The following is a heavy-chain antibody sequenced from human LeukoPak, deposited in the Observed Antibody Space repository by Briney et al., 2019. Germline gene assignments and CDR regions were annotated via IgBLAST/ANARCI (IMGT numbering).Heavy chain of an antibody. CDR3: ASENSSGWYGDY. V-gene: IGHV4-39*01. CDR2: IYYSGST. J-gene: IGHJ4*02. CDR1: GGSISSSSYY. D-gene: IGHD6-19*01. Sequence: PSETLSLTCTVSGGSISSSSYYWGWIRLPPGKGLEWIGSIYYSGSTYFNPSLKSRVTISVDTSKNQFSLKLSSVTAADTAVYYCASENSSGWYGDYWGQGTLVTVSS.